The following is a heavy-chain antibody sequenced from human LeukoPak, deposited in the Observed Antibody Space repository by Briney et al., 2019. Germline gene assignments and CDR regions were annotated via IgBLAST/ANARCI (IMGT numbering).Heavy chain of an antibody. CDR2: IRSKAYGGTT. Sequence: GGSLRLSCAVSGFTFTTYDMSWVRQAPGKGLEWVGFIRSKAYGGTTEYAASVKGRFTISRDDSKSIAYLQMNSLKTEDTAVYYCTSAADTAMAVDYWGQGTLVTVSS. CDR1: GFTFTTYD. J-gene: IGHJ4*02. V-gene: IGHV3-49*04. D-gene: IGHD5-18*01. CDR3: TSAADTAMAVDY.